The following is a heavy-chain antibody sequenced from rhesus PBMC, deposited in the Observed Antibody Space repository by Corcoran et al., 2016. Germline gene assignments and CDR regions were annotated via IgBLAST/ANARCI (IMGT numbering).Heavy chain of an antibody. CDR1: GYSFTSYW. Sequence: EVQLVQSGAEVKRPGESLKISCKTSGYSFTSYWISWVRQMPGKGLEWKGAIDPSDSESRYNPSFQGQVTISADKSISTAYLQWSRLKASDTATYYCAKEVDTSGAFDFWGQGLRVTVSS. CDR3: AKEVDTSGAFDF. D-gene: IGHD3-40*01. V-gene: IGHV5-20*01. J-gene: IGHJ3*01. CDR2: IDPSDSES.